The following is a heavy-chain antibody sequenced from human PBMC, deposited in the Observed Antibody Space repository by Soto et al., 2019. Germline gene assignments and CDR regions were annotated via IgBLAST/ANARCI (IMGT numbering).Heavy chain of an antibody. V-gene: IGHV1-69*13. CDR2: IIPIFGTA. J-gene: IGHJ6*02. D-gene: IGHD2-15*01. CDR3: ARGLDIVVVVAANPYYYYGMDV. Sequence: SVKVSCKASGGTFSSYAISWVRQAPGQVLEWMGGIIPIFGTANYAQKFQGRVTITADESTSTAYMELSSLRSEDTAVYYCARGLDIVVVVAANPYYYYGMDVWGQGTTVTVSS. CDR1: GGTFSSYA.